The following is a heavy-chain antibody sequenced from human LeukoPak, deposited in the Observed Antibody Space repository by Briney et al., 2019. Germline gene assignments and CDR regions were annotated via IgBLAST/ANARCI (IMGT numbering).Heavy chain of an antibody. Sequence: SETLSLTCAVYGGSFSGYHWSWIRQPPGKGLEWIGEINHSGSTNYNPSLKSRVTISVDTSKNQFSLKLSSVTAADTAVYYCARGPHTGVNYYDSSGYYYWGQGTLVTVSS. CDR2: INHSGST. CDR1: GGSFSGYH. J-gene: IGHJ4*02. V-gene: IGHV4-34*01. CDR3: ARGPHTGVNYYDSSGYYY. D-gene: IGHD3-22*01.